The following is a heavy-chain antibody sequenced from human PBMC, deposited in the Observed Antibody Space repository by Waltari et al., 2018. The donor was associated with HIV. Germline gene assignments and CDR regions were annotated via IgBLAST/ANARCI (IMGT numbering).Heavy chain of an antibody. D-gene: IGHD6-6*01. V-gene: IGHV5-51*03. CDR3: AGSAYDYYGMDV. CDR2: IYPGDSDT. J-gene: IGHJ6*02. Sequence: EVQLVQSGAEVKQPGASLKISCTGSGYSSTSYWMGWVRQMPGKGLAWMGIIYPGDSDTRYSPSFQGQVTISADKSNSTAYLQWSSLKASDTAMYYCAGSAYDYYGMDVWGQGTTVTVSS. CDR1: GYSSTSYW.